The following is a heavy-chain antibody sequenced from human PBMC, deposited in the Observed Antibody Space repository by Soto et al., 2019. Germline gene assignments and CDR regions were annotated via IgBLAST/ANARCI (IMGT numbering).Heavy chain of an antibody. D-gene: IGHD3-16*02. V-gene: IGHV1-8*01. CDR1: GYTFTSYD. J-gene: IGHJ4*02. Sequence: ASVKVSCKASGYTFTSYDINWVRQATGQGLEWMGWMNPNSGNTGYAQKFQGRVTMTRNTSISTAYMELSSPRSEDTAVYYCARGFRYDYIWGSYRYSYWGQGTLVTVSS. CDR2: MNPNSGNT. CDR3: ARGFRYDYIWGSYRYSY.